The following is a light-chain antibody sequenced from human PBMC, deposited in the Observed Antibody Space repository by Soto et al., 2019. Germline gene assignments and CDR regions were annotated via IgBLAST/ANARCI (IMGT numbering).Light chain of an antibody. V-gene: IGKV3-15*01. J-gene: IGKJ1*01. CDR3: LQHNSYPRT. CDR1: QSVSSY. CDR2: GAS. Sequence: EIVLTQSPGALSLSPGERATLSCRASQSVSSYLAWYQQKPGQAPRLLIYGASTRATGIPARFSGSGSGTEFTLTISSLQPEDFATYYCLQHNSYPRTFGQGTKVDIK.